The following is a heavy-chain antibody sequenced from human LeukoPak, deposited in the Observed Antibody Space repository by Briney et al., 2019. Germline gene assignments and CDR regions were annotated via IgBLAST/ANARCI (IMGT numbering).Heavy chain of an antibody. CDR3: TRTGYSSPRAHFDN. V-gene: IGHV1-24*01. CDR1: GYTLTELS. Sequence: ASVKVSCKVSGYTLTELSMHWVRQAPGKGLEWMGGFDPEDGETIYAQKLQGRVTMTTDTSTSTAYMELRSLRSDDTAVYYCTRTGYSSPRAHFDNWGQGTLVTVSS. D-gene: IGHD6-13*01. CDR2: FDPEDGET. J-gene: IGHJ4*02.